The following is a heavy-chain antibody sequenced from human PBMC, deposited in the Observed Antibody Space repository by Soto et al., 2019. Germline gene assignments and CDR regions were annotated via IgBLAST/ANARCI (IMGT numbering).Heavy chain of an antibody. CDR1: GGSISSGGYF. CDR2: IHYSGNT. V-gene: IGHV4-31*03. Sequence: QVQLQESGPGLVKPSQTLSLTCTVSGGSISSGGYFWSWIRQHPGKGLEWIVYIHYSGNTYYNPSLNSRITISLDNSKKHCSVKLSSVTAADTTVYYCATTTVTKEPDAFDIWGQGTMVTVSA. J-gene: IGHJ3*02. D-gene: IGHD4-17*01. CDR3: ATTTVTKEPDAFDI.